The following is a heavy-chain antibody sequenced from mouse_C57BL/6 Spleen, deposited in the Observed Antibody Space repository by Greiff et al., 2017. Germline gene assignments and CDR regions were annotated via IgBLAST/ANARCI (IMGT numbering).Heavy chain of an antibody. Sequence: VKLQESGPGLVQPSQSLSITCTVSGFSLTSYGVHWVRQSPGKGLEWLGVIWSGGSTDYNAAFISRLSISKDNSKSQVFFKMHSLQADDTAIYYYARNARYDGYSYYYAMDYWGQGTSVTVSS. D-gene: IGHD2-3*01. CDR1: GFSLTSYG. V-gene: IGHV2-2*01. CDR2: IWSGGST. CDR3: ARNARYDGYSYYYAMDY. J-gene: IGHJ4*01.